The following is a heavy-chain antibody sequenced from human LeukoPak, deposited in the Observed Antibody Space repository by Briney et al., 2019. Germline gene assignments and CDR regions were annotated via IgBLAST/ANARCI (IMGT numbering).Heavy chain of an antibody. D-gene: IGHD3-3*01. V-gene: IGHV3-9*01. CDR1: GFTFDDYA. CDR3: AKDRVTIFGVVPGGVAYGMDV. CDR2: ISWNSGSI. Sequence: GRSLRLSCAASGFTFDDYAMHWVRQAPGKGLEWVSGISWNSGSIGYADSVKGRFTISRDNAKNSLYLQMNSLIAEDTALYYCAKDRVTIFGVVPGGVAYGMDVWGQGTTVTVSS. J-gene: IGHJ6*02.